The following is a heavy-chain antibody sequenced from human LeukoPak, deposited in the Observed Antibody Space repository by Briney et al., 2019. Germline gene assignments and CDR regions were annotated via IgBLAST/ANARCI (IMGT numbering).Heavy chain of an antibody. Sequence: QSGGSLRLSCAASGFTFSRYWMSWVRQAPGKGLEWVSSISGGGDVTYFADSVKGRFTISRDNSKNTLYLQMNSLRVGDTAVYYCVRDSSILRGPLVTYYFDFWGQGTLVTVSS. J-gene: IGHJ4*02. D-gene: IGHD3-10*01. CDR1: GFTFSRYW. CDR3: VRDSSILRGPLVTYYFDF. V-gene: IGHV3-23*01. CDR2: ISGGGDVT.